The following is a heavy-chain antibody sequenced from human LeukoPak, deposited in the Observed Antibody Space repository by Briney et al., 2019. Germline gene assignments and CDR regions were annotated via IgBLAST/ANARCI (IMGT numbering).Heavy chain of an antibody. J-gene: IGHJ6*03. V-gene: IGHV1-2*02. CDR3: ARDYYDSSGYYYYYYYMDV. CDR2: INPKSGDT. CDR1: GYSFTGHY. Sequence: GASVKVSCKASGYSFTGHYMHWVRQAPGQGLEWMGWINPKSGDTNYAQKFQGRVTMTRDTSISTAYMELSRLRSDDTAVYYCARDYYDSSGYYYYYYYMDVWGKGTTVTVSS. D-gene: IGHD3-22*01.